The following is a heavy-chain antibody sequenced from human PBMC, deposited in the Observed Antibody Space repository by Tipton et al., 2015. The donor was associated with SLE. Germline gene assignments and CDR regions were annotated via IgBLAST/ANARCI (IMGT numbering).Heavy chain of an antibody. CDR3: ARGDSSSWYYFDY. D-gene: IGHD6-13*01. J-gene: IGHJ4*02. V-gene: IGHV1-2*02. CDR2: MNPNSGGT. Sequence: QSGAEVKKPGASVKVSCKASGYTFTSYGISWVRQAPGQGLEWMGWMNPNSGGTNYAQKFQGRVTMTRDTSISTAYMELSRLRSDDTAVYYCARGDSSSWYYFDYWGQGTLVTVSS. CDR1: GYTFTSYG.